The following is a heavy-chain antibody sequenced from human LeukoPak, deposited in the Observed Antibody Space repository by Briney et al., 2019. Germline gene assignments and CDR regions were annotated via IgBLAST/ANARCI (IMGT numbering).Heavy chain of an antibody. V-gene: IGHV3-30*18. CDR2: KSHDGNRK. CDR1: GFTFSRYG. Sequence: GGSLRLSCVASGFTFSRYGMHWVRQAPGKGLECVTDKSHDGNRKYYADSVKGRFTISRDNSKNTLYLQKHSLRAEDTAMYYCAKDLSGKRWLQLEGSLIDYWGQGTLVTVS. J-gene: IGHJ4*02. CDR3: AKDLSGKRWLQLEGSLIDY. D-gene: IGHD5-24*01.